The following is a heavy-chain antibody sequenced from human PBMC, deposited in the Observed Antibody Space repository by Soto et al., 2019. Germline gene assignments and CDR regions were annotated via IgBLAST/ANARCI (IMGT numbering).Heavy chain of an antibody. J-gene: IGHJ4*02. V-gene: IGHV3-7*05. CDR2: IKQDGSEK. CDR3: ARFDSVAGTFDY. Sequence: GESLKISCAASGFTFSSYWMSWVRQAPGKGLEWVANIKQDGSEKYYVDSVKGRFTISRDNAKNSLYLQMNSLRAEDTAVYYCARFDSVAGTFDYWGQGTLVTVSS. D-gene: IGHD6-19*01. CDR1: GFTFSSYW.